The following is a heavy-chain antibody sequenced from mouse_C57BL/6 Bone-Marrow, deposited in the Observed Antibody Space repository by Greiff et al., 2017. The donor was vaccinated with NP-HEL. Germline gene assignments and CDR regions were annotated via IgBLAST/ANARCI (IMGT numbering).Heavy chain of an antibody. D-gene: IGHD1-1*01. CDR2: IYPRDGST. CDR1: GYTFTDHT. V-gene: IGHV1-78*01. Sequence: QVQLQQSDAELVKPGASVKISCKVSGYTFTDHTIHWMKQRPEQGLEWIGYIYPRDGSTKYNEKFKGKATLTADKSSSTAYMQLNSLTSEDSAVYFCARGEAAISYGSSYGVAMDYWGQGTSVTVSS. CDR3: ARGEAAISYGSSYGVAMDY. J-gene: IGHJ4*01.